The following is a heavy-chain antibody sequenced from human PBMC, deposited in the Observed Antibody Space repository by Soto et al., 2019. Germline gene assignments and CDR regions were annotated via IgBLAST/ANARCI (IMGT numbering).Heavy chain of an antibody. CDR1: GFTFSTFD. CDR3: VKGAWLDY. CDR2: IRGVAGST. Sequence: EVQLLESGVGLVQPGGSLRLSCAASGFTFSTFDMTWVRQAPGKGLEWVSLIRGVAGSTHYPDSVKGRFTISKDTSNNVLYLEMNSLRADDTAVYFCVKGAWLDYWGQGNMVTVSS. J-gene: IGHJ4*02. V-gene: IGHV3-23*01.